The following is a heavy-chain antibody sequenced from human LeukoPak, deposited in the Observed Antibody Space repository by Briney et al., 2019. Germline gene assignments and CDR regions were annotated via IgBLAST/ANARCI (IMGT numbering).Heavy chain of an antibody. D-gene: IGHD2-15*01. V-gene: IGHV3-53*01. CDR3: AKDPAALSRVKWSSPMDV. Sequence: QAGGSLRLSCAASAFTVSSNYMSWVRQAPGKGLEWVSVIDIGGSTYYADSVKGRFTISRDNSKNTLYLQMNSLRAEDTAVYYCAKDPAALSRVKWSSPMDVWGKGTTVTVSS. CDR1: AFTVSSNY. J-gene: IGHJ6*03. CDR2: IDIGGST.